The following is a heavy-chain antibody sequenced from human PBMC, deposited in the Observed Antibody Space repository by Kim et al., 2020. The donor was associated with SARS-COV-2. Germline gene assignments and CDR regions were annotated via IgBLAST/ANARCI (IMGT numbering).Heavy chain of an antibody. J-gene: IGHJ4*02. CDR2: IKEDGSEK. Sequence: GGSLRLSCAASGVSFNNYWMGWVRQAPGKWLEWVAHIKEDGSEKYHVDSVEGRFTISRDNAKNSLYLQMNSLRAEDTAMYYCARDRGYCSGGSCYSIFDYWGQGTQVTVSS. V-gene: IGHV3-7*03. D-gene: IGHD2-15*01. CDR1: GVSFNNYW. CDR3: ARDRGYCSGGSCYSIFDY.